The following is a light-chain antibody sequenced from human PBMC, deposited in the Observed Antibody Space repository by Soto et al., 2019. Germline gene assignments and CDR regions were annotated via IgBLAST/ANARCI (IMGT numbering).Light chain of an antibody. J-gene: IGKJ1*01. V-gene: IGKV1-5*01. CDR2: DAS. CDR3: QQYNSYWGT. Sequence: DIQMTQSPSTLSASVGDRVTITCRASQSISSCLAWYQQKPGKAPKLLIYDASSLESGVPARFSGSGSGTDFTLTISSLQPDDFATYHCQQYNSYWGTFGQGTKVEIK. CDR1: QSISSC.